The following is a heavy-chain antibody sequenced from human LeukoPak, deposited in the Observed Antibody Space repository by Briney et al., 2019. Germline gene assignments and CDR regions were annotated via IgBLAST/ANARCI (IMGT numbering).Heavy chain of an antibody. CDR3: ARGGGMYYYDSSYNFYSGHDAFDI. Sequence: PSGTLSLTCAVSGGSIANNNWWTWVRQPPGKGLEWIGEVYQSGSTNYNPSLRSRVTISVDKSKNQFSLKLSSVTAADTAVYYCARGGGMYYYDSSYNFYSGHDAFDIWGQGTMVPVSS. CDR1: GGSIANNNW. CDR2: VYQSGST. V-gene: IGHV4-4*02. J-gene: IGHJ3*02. D-gene: IGHD3-22*01.